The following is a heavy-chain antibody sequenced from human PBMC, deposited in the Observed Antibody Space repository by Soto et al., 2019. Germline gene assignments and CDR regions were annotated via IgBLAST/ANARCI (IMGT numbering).Heavy chain of an antibody. Sequence: KPSETLSLTCTVSGGSIRDYFWTWIRQPPGKGLEWIGYIYYSGRTNYSPSLESRVSISVDTSKNHFSLQLRSVTAADTAVDYCARVGGDDFGDSGGFDYWGQGTLVTVSS. V-gene: IGHV4-59*01. CDR2: IYYSGRT. D-gene: IGHD4-17*01. J-gene: IGHJ4*02. CDR3: ARVGGDDFGDSGGFDY. CDR1: GGSIRDYF.